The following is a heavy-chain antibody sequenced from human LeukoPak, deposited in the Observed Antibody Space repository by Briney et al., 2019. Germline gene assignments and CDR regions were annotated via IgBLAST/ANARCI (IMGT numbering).Heavy chain of an antibody. CDR3: AVRIAVKNFDY. D-gene: IGHD6-19*01. V-gene: IGHV4-38-2*01. J-gene: IGHJ4*02. CDR2: IYHSGST. Sequence: PSETLSLTCAVSGYSISSGYYWGWIRQPPGMGLEWIGSIYHSGSTYYNPSLKSRVTISVDTSKNQFSLKLSSVTAADTAVYYCAVRIAVKNFDYWGQGTLVTVSS. CDR1: GYSISSGYY.